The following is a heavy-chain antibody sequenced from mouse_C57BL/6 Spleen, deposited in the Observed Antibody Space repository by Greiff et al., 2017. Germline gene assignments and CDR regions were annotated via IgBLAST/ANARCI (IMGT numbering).Heavy chain of an antibody. J-gene: IGHJ3*01. CDR2: ISNLAYSI. CDR1: GFTFSDYG. V-gene: IGHV5-15*01. Sequence: VQLKESGGGLVQPGGSLKLSCAASGFTFSDYGMAWVRQAPRKGPEWVAFISNLAYSIYYADTVTGRFTISRENAKNTLYLEMSSLRSEDTAMYYCARAEKDYDEGFAYWGQGTLVTVSA. CDR3: ARAEKDYDEGFAY. D-gene: IGHD2-4*01.